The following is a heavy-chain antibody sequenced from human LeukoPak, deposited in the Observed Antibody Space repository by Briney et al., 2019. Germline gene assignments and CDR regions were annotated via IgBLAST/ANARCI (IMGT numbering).Heavy chain of an antibody. CDR2: INHSGST. V-gene: IGHV4-34*01. CDR3: ARGNMGGYDYFWGSYRLTTHHAFDI. J-gene: IGHJ3*02. CDR1: GGSFSGYY. Sequence: PSETLSLTCAVYGGSFSGYYWSWIRQPPGKGLEWIGEINHSGSTNYNPSLKSRVTISVDTSKNQFSLKLSSVTAADTAVYYCARGNMGGYDYFWGSYRLTTHHAFDILGQGTMVTVSS. D-gene: IGHD3-16*02.